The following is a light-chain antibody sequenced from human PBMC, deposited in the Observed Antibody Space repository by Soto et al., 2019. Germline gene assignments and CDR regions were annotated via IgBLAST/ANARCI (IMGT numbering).Light chain of an antibody. Sequence: QSALTQPASVSGSPGQSITISCTGSNSDIGNYNIVSWYQQHPDKAPQLIIYEVTKRPSGVSNRFSGSKSGNTASLTISGLFSVDEGEDQCCSYAGTNVFVFATGTKLTVL. V-gene: IGLV2-23*02. CDR2: EVT. CDR1: NSDIGNYNI. CDR3: CSYAGTNVFV. J-gene: IGLJ1*01.